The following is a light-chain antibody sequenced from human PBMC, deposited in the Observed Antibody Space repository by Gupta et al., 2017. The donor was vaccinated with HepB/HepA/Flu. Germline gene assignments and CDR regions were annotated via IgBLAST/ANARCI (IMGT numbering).Light chain of an antibody. Sequence: FTHSPATLPLSPGERASLSCRASRSVSSSYLAWYQQKPGQAPRLLIYAASSRDTGIPDRFSGSGSGTDFTLTISRLEPEDFAVYYCQQYGSSPWTFGQGTKVEIK. CDR2: AAS. CDR1: RSVSSSY. CDR3: QQYGSSPWT. V-gene: IGKV3-20*01. J-gene: IGKJ1*01.